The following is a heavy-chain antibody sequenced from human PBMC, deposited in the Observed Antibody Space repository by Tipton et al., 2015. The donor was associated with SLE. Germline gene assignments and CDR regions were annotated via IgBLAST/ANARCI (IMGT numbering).Heavy chain of an antibody. V-gene: IGHV1-8*01. CDR2: MSPYSANT. CDR3: ARAGIGDALDF. J-gene: IGHJ4*02. Sequence: QVQLVQSGAEVKEPGASVRVSCKASGYSFSNYEINWVRQATGQGLEWMGWMSPYSANTGYAQKFQGRVTMTRDTSISTAYMELSSLRSEDTAVYYCARAGIGDALDFWGQGTLVTVSS. CDR1: GYSFSNYE. D-gene: IGHD6-13*01.